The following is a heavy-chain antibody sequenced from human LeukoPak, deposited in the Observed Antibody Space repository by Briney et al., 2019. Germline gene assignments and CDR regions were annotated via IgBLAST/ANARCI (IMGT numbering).Heavy chain of an antibody. J-gene: IGHJ3*02. Sequence: PSETLSLTCTVSGGSISSSSYYWGWIRQPPGKGLEWIGSIYYSGSTYYNPSLKSRVTISVDTSKNQFSLKLSSVTAADTAVYYCARHPLSHFQIPYAFDIWGQGTMVTVSS. CDR1: GGSISSSSYY. D-gene: IGHD2/OR15-2a*01. CDR3: ARHPLSHFQIPYAFDI. V-gene: IGHV4-39*01. CDR2: IYYSGST.